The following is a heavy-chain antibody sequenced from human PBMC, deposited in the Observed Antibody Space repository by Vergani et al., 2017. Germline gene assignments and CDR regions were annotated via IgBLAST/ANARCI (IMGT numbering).Heavy chain of an antibody. Sequence: EVQLLESVGGLVQPGGSLRLSCAASGFTFSSYSMNWVRQAPGKGLEWVSSISSSSSYIYYADSVKGRFTISRDNAKNSLYLQMNSLRAEDTAVYYCARGPRGLGGGDRGNGYWGQGTLVTVSS. CDR2: ISSSSSYI. J-gene: IGHJ4*02. D-gene: IGHD2-21*02. V-gene: IGHV3-21*01. CDR3: ARGPRGLGGGDRGNGY. CDR1: GFTFSSYS.